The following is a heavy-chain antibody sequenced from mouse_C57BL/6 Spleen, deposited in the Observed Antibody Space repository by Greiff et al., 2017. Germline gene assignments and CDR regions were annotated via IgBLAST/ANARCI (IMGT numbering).Heavy chain of an antibody. V-gene: IGHV1-82*01. CDR2: IYPGDGDT. CDR1: GYAFSSSW. Sequence: QVQLQQSGPELVKPGASVKISCKASGYAFSSSWMNWVKQRPGKGLEWIGRIYPGDGDTNYNGKFKGQATLTADKSSSTAYMQLSSLTSEDSAVYFCARGDYYYAMDYWGQGTSVTVSS. CDR3: ARGDYYYAMDY. D-gene: IGHD3-3*01. J-gene: IGHJ4*01.